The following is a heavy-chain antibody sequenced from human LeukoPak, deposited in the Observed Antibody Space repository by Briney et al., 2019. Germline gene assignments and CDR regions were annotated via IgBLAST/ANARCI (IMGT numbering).Heavy chain of an antibody. CDR1: GFTFSSYW. J-gene: IGHJ4*02. V-gene: IGHV3-7*04. CDR3: ARDLVAATQGVMD. Sequence: GGSLRLSCAASGFTFSSYWMSWVRQAPGKGLEWVANIKQDGSEKYYVDSVKGRFTISRDNAKNSLYLQMNSLRAEDTAVYYCARDLVAATQGVMDWGQGALVTVSS. CDR2: IKQDGSEK. D-gene: IGHD2-15*01.